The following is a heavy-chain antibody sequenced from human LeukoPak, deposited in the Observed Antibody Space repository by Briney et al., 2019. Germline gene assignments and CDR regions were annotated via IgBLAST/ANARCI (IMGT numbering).Heavy chain of an antibody. Sequence: GGSLRLSCAASGFTFSSYSMHWVRQAPGKGLEWVSSITSTGSYIFYADSVEGRFTISRDNAKNSLSLLMSSLRAEDTAVYYCARGRDGYSNTDYWGQGALVTVSS. V-gene: IGHV3-21*01. CDR1: GFTFSSYS. D-gene: IGHD5-24*01. J-gene: IGHJ4*02. CDR3: ARGRDGYSNTDY. CDR2: ITSTGSYI.